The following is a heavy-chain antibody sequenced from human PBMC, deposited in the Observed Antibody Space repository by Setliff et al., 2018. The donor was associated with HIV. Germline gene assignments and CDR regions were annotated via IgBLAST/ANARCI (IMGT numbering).Heavy chain of an antibody. CDR1: GGTFSSYI. Sequence: SVKVSCKASGGTFSSYITAWVRQAPGQGLEWMGGIHPIFGTTNYARDFMGRVSITADESTNTACMELSSLRSDDSAIYYCARGIPRGTVFGVVGYFDYWGQGTPVTVSS. V-gene: IGHV1-69*13. D-gene: IGHD3-3*01. CDR2: IHPIFGTT. J-gene: IGHJ4*02. CDR3: ARGIPRGTVFGVVGYFDY.